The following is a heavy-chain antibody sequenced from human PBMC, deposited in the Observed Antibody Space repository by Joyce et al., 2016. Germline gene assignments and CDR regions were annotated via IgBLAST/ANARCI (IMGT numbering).Heavy chain of an antibody. CDR2: IRRKAYGGKT. V-gene: IGHV3-49*05. Sequence: EVQLVEFGGGLVKPGRSLRLSCVGSGVSFEDYAMNWFRQGQGKGPEWVGVIRRKAYGGKTKYAASVNGGFTISRNDSKSIASLQMNRLKIEDTGVYYCSQSSPDGMDVWGQGTTVTVSS. J-gene: IGHJ6*02. CDR1: GVSFEDYA. D-gene: IGHD2-15*01. CDR3: SQSSPDGMDV.